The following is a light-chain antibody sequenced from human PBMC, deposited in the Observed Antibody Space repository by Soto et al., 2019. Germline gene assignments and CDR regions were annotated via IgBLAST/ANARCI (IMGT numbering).Light chain of an antibody. CDR2: SAS. J-gene: IGKJ5*01. CDR1: QDFGNS. V-gene: IGKV1-27*01. CDR3: QKYNTVPAT. Sequence: DIQMTQSPPSLSASVGDRVTITCRARQDFGNSLAWYQQKPGTVPKLLIYSASTLQSGVPSRFSGSGSGTDFTLTISSLQPEDVAAYYCQKYNTVPATFGQGTRLEIK.